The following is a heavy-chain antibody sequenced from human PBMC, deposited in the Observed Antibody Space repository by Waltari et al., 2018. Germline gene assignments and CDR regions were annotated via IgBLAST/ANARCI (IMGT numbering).Heavy chain of an antibody. V-gene: IGHV4-38-2*01. J-gene: IGHJ5*02. D-gene: IGHD6-13*01. CDR2: IYHSGST. Sequence: QVQLQESGPGLVKPSETLSLTCAVSGYSISSGYYWGWIRQPPGKGLEWIGSIYHSGSTYYNPSLKSRVTISVDTSKNQFSLKLSSVTAAVTAVYYCASPPVAAAGTGWFDPWGQGTLVTVSS. CDR1: GYSISSGYY. CDR3: ASPPVAAAGTGWFDP.